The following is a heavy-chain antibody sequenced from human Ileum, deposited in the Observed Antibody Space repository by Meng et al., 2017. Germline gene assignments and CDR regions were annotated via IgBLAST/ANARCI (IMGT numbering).Heavy chain of an antibody. Sequence: GESLKISCVASGFTFSDYAVTWVRQSPGKGLEWVSGISADGRSTYLSDSVKGRFSISRANSMNTLYLQMNSLRVEDTAVYYCAKGSTYYYGAGSYTYFDNWGQGTRVTVSS. V-gene: IGHV3-23*01. J-gene: IGHJ4*02. CDR3: AKGSTYYYGAGSYTYFDN. D-gene: IGHD3-10*01. CDR1: GFTFSDYA. CDR2: ISADGRST.